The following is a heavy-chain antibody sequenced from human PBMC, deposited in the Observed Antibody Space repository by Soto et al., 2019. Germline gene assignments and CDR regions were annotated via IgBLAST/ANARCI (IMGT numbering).Heavy chain of an antibody. V-gene: IGHV1-69*01. CDR1: GGIFSTYA. CDR3: ARDRDDYGSGNYYNRIDF. J-gene: IGHJ4*02. D-gene: IGHD3-10*01. CDR2: IIPIFGTP. Sequence: QVQLVQSGAEVQKPGSSVKVSCKASGGIFSTYAISWLRQAPGQGLEWMGGIIPIFGTPKYTQRFQGRVTITADESTSTAYMELSRLRSENTAVYYCARDRDDYGSGNYYNRIDFWGQGTLVTVSS.